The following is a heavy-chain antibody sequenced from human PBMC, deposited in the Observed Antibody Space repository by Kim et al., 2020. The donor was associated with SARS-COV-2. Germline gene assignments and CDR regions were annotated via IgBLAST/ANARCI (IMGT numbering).Heavy chain of an antibody. Sequence: GGSLRLSCAASGFTFSTYAMSWVRHAPGKGLEWVSGISGSGGSTYYVDSVKGRFTISRDNSKNTLYLPMNSLRGEDTAVYFCAKGDSGSPGLVLDHWGQGTLVTVSS. D-gene: IGHD1-1*01. V-gene: IGHV3-23*01. J-gene: IGHJ4*02. CDR2: ISGSGGST. CDR3: AKGDSGSPGLVLDH. CDR1: GFTFSTYA.